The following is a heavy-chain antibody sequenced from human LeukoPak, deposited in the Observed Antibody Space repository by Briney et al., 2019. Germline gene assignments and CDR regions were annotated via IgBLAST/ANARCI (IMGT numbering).Heavy chain of an antibody. CDR3: ARAPSYWRGGSCYPIFSDF. V-gene: IGHV1-2*02. Sequence: ASVKVSCKASGYTFTDYYMHWVRQAPGQGLEWMGWINPNSDDTNYAQKFQGRVTMTRDTSISTAYMELSRLRSDDTAVYYCARAPSYWRGGSCYPIFSDFWGQGPLVTVSS. CDR2: INPNSDDT. J-gene: IGHJ4*02. CDR1: GYTFTDYY. D-gene: IGHD2-15*01.